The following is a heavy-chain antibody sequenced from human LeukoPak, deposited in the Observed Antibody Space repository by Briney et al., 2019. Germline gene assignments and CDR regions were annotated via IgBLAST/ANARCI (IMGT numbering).Heavy chain of an antibody. CDR3: ARVRYDFWSGYPDAFDI. Sequence: PSETLSLTCTVSGGSISSGSYYWSWIRQPAGKGLEWIGRIYTSGSTNYNPSLKSRVTISVDTSKNQFSLKLSSVTAADTAVYYCARVRYDFWSGYPDAFDIWGQGTMVTVSS. J-gene: IGHJ3*02. CDR2: IYTSGST. D-gene: IGHD3-3*01. CDR1: GGSISSGSYY. V-gene: IGHV4-61*02.